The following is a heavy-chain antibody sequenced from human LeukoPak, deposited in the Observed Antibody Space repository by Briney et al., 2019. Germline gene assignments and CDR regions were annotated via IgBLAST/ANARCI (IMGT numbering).Heavy chain of an antibody. J-gene: IGHJ4*02. Sequence: SETVSCKASGYTFTSYGISWVRQAPGQGLEWMGWISAYNGNTNYAHKLQGRVTMTTDTSTSTAYMELRSLRSDDTAVYYCARNYDFWSGSLPFDYWGQGPLVTVFS. D-gene: IGHD3-3*01. CDR2: ISAYNGNT. CDR1: GYTFTSYG. CDR3: ARNYDFWSGSLPFDY. V-gene: IGHV1-18*01.